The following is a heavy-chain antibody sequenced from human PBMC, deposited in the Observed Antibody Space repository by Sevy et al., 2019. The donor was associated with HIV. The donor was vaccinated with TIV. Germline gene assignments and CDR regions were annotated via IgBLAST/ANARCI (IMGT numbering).Heavy chain of an antibody. CDR3: ASDATEYTSSSVWFDP. V-gene: IGHV4-30-4*01. CDR2: TSYTGNT. J-gene: IGHJ5*02. D-gene: IGHD6-6*01. CDR1: GGSISSGNYY. Sequence: SETLSLTCTVSGGSISSGNYYWHWIRQPPGKGLEWIGYTSYTGNTYYNPSLKSPVTISVDTSNNQFSLRLTSVTAADTAVYYWASDATEYTSSSVWFDPWGKGTLVTASS.